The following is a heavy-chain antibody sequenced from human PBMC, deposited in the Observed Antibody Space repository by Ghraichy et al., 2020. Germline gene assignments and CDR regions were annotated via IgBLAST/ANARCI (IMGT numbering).Heavy chain of an antibody. CDR3: AKRGDAYYDFWSGYYTMGPFDY. J-gene: IGHJ4*02. CDR1: GFTFSSYA. Sequence: GGSLRLSCAASGFTFSSYAMSWVRQAPGKGLEWVSAISGSGGSTYYADSVKGRFTISRDNSKNTLYLQMNSLRAEDTAVYYCAKRGDAYYDFWSGYYTMGPFDYWGQGTLVTVSS. D-gene: IGHD3-3*01. V-gene: IGHV3-23*01. CDR2: ISGSGGST.